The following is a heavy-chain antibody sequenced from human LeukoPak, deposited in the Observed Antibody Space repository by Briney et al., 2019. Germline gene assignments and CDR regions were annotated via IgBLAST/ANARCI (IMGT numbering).Heavy chain of an antibody. D-gene: IGHD4-11*01. J-gene: IGHJ4*02. CDR3: AKDPPSNYGSLDRGYFDY. CDR2: ISGSGGGT. CDR1: GFTFSSYA. Sequence: PGGSLRLSCAASGFTFSSYAMSWVRQAPGKGLEWVSAISGSGGGTYYADSVKGRFTISRDKSKNTLYLQMNSLRVEDTAVYYCAKDPPSNYGSLDRGYFDYWGQGTLVTVSS. V-gene: IGHV3-23*01.